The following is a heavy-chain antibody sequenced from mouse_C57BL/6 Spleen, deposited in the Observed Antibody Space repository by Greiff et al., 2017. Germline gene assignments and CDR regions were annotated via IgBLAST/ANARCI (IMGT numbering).Heavy chain of an antibody. V-gene: IGHV1-61*01. J-gene: IGHJ3*01. CDR2: IYPSDSET. CDR1: GYTFTSYW. Sequence: QVQLQQSGAELVRPGSSVKLSCKASGYTFTSYWMDWVKQRPGQGLEWIGNIYPSDSETHYNQKFKDKATLTVDKSSSTAYMQLSSLTSEDSAVYYCAIGEGAWFAYWGQGTLVTVSA. CDR3: AIGEGAWFAY.